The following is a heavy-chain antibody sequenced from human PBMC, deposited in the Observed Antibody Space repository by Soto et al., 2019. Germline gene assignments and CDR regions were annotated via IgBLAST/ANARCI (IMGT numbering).Heavy chain of an antibody. Sequence: QVQLVESGGGVVQPGRSLRLSCAASGFTFSSYAMHWVRQAPGKGLEWVAVISYDGSNKYYADSVKGRFTISRYNSKNTLYLQMNSLSAEDTAVYYCARARSGWYLDYFDYWGQGTLVTVSS. CDR3: ARARSGWYLDYFDY. V-gene: IGHV3-30-3*01. D-gene: IGHD6-19*01. CDR1: GFTFSSYA. J-gene: IGHJ4*02. CDR2: ISYDGSNK.